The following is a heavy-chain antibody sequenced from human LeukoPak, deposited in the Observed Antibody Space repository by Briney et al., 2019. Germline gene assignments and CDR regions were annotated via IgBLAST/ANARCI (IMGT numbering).Heavy chain of an antibody. V-gene: IGHV1-8*01. CDR1: GYTFTSYD. Sequence: ASVKLSCTASGYTFTSYDINLGRHGHAQGLECMRWVNPNGGNTGYAQKFQGRVTMTRDTSIITAYMELSSLRSEDTAVYYCARAMVRGVQGPWGQGTLVTVSS. J-gene: IGHJ5*02. CDR3: ARAMVRGVQGP. CDR2: VNPNGGNT. D-gene: IGHD3-10*01.